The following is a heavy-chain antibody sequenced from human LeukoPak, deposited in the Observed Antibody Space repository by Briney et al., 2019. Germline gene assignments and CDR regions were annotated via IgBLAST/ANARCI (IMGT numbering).Heavy chain of an antibody. Sequence: GGSLRLSCAASGFTVSSNYMSWVRQAPGKGLEGVSVIYSGGNTYYADSVKGRFTISRDNSNNTLYLQMNSLRAEDTAVYYCARGSSGWLQLGTWGQGTLVTVSS. V-gene: IGHV3-53*01. CDR3: ARGSSGWLQLGT. CDR2: IYSGGNT. J-gene: IGHJ5*02. D-gene: IGHD5-24*01. CDR1: GFTVSSNY.